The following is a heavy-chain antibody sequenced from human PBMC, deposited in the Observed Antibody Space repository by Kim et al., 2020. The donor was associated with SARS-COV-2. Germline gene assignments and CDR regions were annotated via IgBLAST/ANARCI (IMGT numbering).Heavy chain of an antibody. V-gene: IGHV4-39*01. Sequence: YTPSLKRRVTILVDTSKSQLSQRLGSVTAADTAVYYCARPGSTIGWYYFDYWGQGTLVTVSS. D-gene: IGHD6-19*01. CDR3: ARPGSTIGWYYFDY. J-gene: IGHJ4*02.